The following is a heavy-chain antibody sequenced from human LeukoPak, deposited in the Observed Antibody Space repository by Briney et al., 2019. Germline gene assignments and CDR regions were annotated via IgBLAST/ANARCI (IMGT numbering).Heavy chain of an antibody. D-gene: IGHD2-15*01. J-gene: IGHJ4*02. Sequence: SSETLSLTCAVYGGSFSGYYWSWIRQPPGKGLEWIGEINHSGSTNYNPSLKSRVTISVDTSKNQFSLKLSSVTAADTAVYYCARAPIVVVVAASACYFDYWGQGTLVTVSS. CDR3: ARAPIVVVVAASACYFDY. V-gene: IGHV4-34*01. CDR1: GGSFSGYY. CDR2: INHSGST.